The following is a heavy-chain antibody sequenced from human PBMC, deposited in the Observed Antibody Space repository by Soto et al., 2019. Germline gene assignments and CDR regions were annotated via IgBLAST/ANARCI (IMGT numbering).Heavy chain of an antibody. Sequence: QVQLVESGGGVVQPGRSLRLSCAVSGFTVSTYGMHWVRQAPGKGLEWVAVISRDGGTKYYADSVKGRFTISRDNSMNTLFLEMNNLRGYYMAVYYGTGEDASGYWGQGTLVTVSS. V-gene: IGHV3-30*03. J-gene: IGHJ4*02. CDR1: GFTVSTYG. CDR2: ISRDGGTK. D-gene: IGHD2-8*02. CDR3: TGEDASGY.